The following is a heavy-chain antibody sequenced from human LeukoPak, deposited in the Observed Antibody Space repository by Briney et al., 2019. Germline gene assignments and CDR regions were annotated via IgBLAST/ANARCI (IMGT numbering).Heavy chain of an antibody. D-gene: IGHD3-3*01. V-gene: IGHV3-30*04. Sequence: GGSLRLSCAVSGFTFSSYAMHWVRQAPGKGLEWVAVISYDGSLKYYADSVKARFTISRDNSKNTLYLQMNSLRAEDTAVYYCAKAAHYDFWSGYDYWGQGTVVTVSS. CDR1: GFTFSSYA. J-gene: IGHJ4*02. CDR2: ISYDGSLK. CDR3: AKAAHYDFWSGYDY.